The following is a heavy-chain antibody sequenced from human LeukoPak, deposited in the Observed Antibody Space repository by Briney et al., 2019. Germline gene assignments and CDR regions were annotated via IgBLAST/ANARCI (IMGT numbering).Heavy chain of an antibody. J-gene: IGHJ4*02. V-gene: IGHV3-48*03. CDR3: ARGEYYFDY. CDR2: ISSSGRTI. Sequence: GGSLRLSCAASGFTFNNYQMNWVRQAPGKGLECISYISSSGRTIYYADSLKGRFTVSRDNAKNSLYLRMNNLRAEDTAVYYCARGEYYFDYWGQGTLVTVSS. CDR1: GFTFNNYQ.